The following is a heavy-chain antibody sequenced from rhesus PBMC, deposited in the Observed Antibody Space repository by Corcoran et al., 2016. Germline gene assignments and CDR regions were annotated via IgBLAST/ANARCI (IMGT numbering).Heavy chain of an antibody. D-gene: IGHD4-23*01. CDR1: GFTFSSYG. J-gene: IGHJ4*01. Sequence: EVQLVETGGGLVQRGGSLKLSCAAFGFTFSSYGMSWVDQAPGKGLEWVSAINGGGDRTYYTDTVRGRFTISRDNSKTTLSLKMNRLRAEDTAVYYCAKGWDTVTTIDYWGQGVLVTVSS. CDR2: INGGGDRT. V-gene: IGHV3S5*01. CDR3: AKGWDTVTTIDY.